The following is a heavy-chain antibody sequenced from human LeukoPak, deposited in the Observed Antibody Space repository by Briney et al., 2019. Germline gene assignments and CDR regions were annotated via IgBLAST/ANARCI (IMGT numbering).Heavy chain of an antibody. CDR2: IYSGGST. V-gene: IGHV3-66*01. CDR1: GFTVSSNY. J-gene: IGHJ2*01. CDR3: ARDKVYYYDSSGYSYYWYFDL. Sequence: GGSLRLSCAASGFTVSSNYMSWVRQAPGKWLEWVSVIYSGGSTYYADSVKGRFTISRDNSKNTLYLQMNSLRAEDTAVYYCARDKVYYYDSSGYSYYWYFDLWGRGTLVTVSS. D-gene: IGHD3-22*01.